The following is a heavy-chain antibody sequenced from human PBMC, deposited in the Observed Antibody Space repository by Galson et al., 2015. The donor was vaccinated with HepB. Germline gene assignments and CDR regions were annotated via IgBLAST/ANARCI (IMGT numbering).Heavy chain of an antibody. V-gene: IGHV1-46*03. CDR1: GYTFTSYY. Sequence: SVKVSCKASGYTFTSYYMHWVRQAPGQGLEWMGIINPSGGSTSYAQKFQGRVTMTRDTSTSTVYMELSSLRSEDTAVYYCARDPIDFDWLLYPNPFDYWGQGTLVTVSS. J-gene: IGHJ4*02. CDR2: INPSGGST. D-gene: IGHD3-9*01. CDR3: ARDPIDFDWLLYPNPFDY.